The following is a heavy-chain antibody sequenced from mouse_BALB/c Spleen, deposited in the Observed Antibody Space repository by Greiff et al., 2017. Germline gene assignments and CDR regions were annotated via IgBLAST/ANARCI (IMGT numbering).Heavy chain of an antibody. CDR2: ISSGSSTI. CDR1: GFTFSSFG. CDR3: ARRVRRGDYFDY. J-gene: IGHJ2*01. Sequence: EVHLVESGGGLVQPGGSRKLSCAASGFTFSSFGMHWVRQAPEKGLEWVAYISSGSSTIYYADTVKGRFTISRDNPKNTLFLQMTSLRSEDTAMYYCARRVRRGDYFDYWGQGTTLTVSS. D-gene: IGHD2-14*01. V-gene: IGHV5-17*02.